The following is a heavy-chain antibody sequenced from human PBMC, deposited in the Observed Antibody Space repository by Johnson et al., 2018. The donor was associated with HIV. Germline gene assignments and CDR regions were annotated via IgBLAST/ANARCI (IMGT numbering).Heavy chain of an antibody. Sequence: QVQLVESGGGVVQPGGSLRLSCAASGFTFSSFGMHWVRQTPGKGLEWVATVWYDGSHEYYADSVKGRFTIFRDNSKNTVSLQMNSLTAEDTAVYYCVKPKNPDAFDIWGQGTKVTVSS. CDR2: VWYDGSHE. CDR1: GFTFSSFG. J-gene: IGHJ3*02. CDR3: VKPKNPDAFDI. D-gene: IGHD1-14*01. V-gene: IGHV3-33*06.